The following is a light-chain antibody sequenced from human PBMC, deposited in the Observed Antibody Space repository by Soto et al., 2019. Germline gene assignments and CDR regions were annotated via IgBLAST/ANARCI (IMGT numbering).Light chain of an antibody. J-gene: IGKJ1*01. CDR2: LGS. Sequence: DLVMPQSPLSLPVTPGEPASISCRSSQSLLHSNGYNYLDWYLQKPGQSPQLLIYLGSTRASGVPDRFSGSGSGTDFTLKISRVEAEDVGVYYCMQALQTPGTCGQGTKVEIK. CDR3: MQALQTPGT. V-gene: IGKV2-28*01. CDR1: QSLLHSNGYNY.